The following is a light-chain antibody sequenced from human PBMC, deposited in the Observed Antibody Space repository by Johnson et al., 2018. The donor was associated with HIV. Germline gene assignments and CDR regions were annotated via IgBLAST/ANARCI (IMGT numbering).Light chain of an antibody. V-gene: IGLV1-51*02. CDR1: SSNIGNNY. CDR3: GTWDNSLSIGYV. Sequence: QPPSVSAAPGQKVTISCSGSSSNIGNNYVSWYQQLPGTAPKLLIYENNKRPSGIPDRFSGSKSGPSATLGITGLQTGDEADYYCGTWDNSLSIGYVFGTGTKVTVL. J-gene: IGLJ1*01. CDR2: ENN.